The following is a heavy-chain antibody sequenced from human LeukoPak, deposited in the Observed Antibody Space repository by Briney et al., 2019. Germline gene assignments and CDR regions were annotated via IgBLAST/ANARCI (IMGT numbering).Heavy chain of an antibody. V-gene: IGHV3-30*03. D-gene: IGHD4-17*01. J-gene: IGHJ4*02. CDR1: GFTFSSYG. CDR2: ISYDGSNK. CDR3: RAMTTVTFYSDY. Sequence: PGGSLRLSCAASGFTFSSYGMHWVRQAPGKGLEWVAVISYDGSNKYYADSVKGRFTISRDNSKNTLYLQMNSLRAEDTAVYYCRAMTTVTFYSDYWGQGTLVTVSS.